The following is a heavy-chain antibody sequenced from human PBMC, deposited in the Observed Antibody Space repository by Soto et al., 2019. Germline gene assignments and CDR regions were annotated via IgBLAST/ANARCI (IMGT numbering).Heavy chain of an antibody. J-gene: IGHJ4*02. Sequence: QLQLQESGPGLVKPSETLSLTCTVSGGSISSSSYYWGWIRQPPGKGLEWIGSIYYSGSTYYNPSLKSRVTLSVDTSKNQFSLKLSSVTAADTAVYYCARRGIVVVDDYWGQGTLVTVSS. CDR1: GGSISSSSYY. D-gene: IGHD3-22*01. CDR3: ARRGIVVVDDY. CDR2: IYYSGST. V-gene: IGHV4-39*01.